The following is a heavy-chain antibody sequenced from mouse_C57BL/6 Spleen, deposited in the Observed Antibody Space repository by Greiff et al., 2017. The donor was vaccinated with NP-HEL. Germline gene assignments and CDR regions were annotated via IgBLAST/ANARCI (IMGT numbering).Heavy chain of an antibody. V-gene: IGHV8-12*01. CDR1: GFSLSTSGMG. D-gene: IGHD1-1*01. CDR3: ARSFYYGSSSYAMDY. Sequence: QVTLKESGPGILQSSQTLSLTCSFSGFSLSTSGMGVSWIRQPSGKGLEWLAHIYWDDDKRYNPSLKSRLTISKDTSRNQVFLKITSVDTADTATYYCARSFYYGSSSYAMDYWGQGTSVTVSS. CDR2: IYWDDDK. J-gene: IGHJ4*01.